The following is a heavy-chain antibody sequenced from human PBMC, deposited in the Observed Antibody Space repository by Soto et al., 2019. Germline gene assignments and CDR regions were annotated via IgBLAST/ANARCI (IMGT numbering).Heavy chain of an antibody. CDR3: ARGWVPYVPSGTYYYYYGMDV. J-gene: IGHJ6*02. D-gene: IGHD1-26*01. V-gene: IGHV3-33*01. Sequence: PGGSLRLSCAASGFTFSSYGMHWVRQAPGKGLEWVAVIWYDGSNKYYADSVKGRFTISRDNSKNTLYLQMNSLRAEDTAVYYCARGWVPYVPSGTYYYYYGMDVWGQGTTVTVSS. CDR1: GFTFSSYG. CDR2: IWYDGSNK.